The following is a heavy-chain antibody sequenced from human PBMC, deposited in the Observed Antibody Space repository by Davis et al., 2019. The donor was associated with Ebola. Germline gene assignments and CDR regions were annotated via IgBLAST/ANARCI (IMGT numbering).Heavy chain of an antibody. D-gene: IGHD4-17*01. CDR2: ISYDGSTK. Sequence: GGPLTLSCAASGFTFTSYAMHWVRPAPGKGLEWVAVISYDGSTKYYADSVKGRFTISRDNSKNTLYLQKNSLRAEDTAVYYCARDAYPQDYGELIYYYYYGMDVWGQGITVTVS. CDR3: ARDAYPQDYGELIYYYYYGMDV. CDR1: GFTFTSYA. J-gene: IGHJ6*02. V-gene: IGHV3-30*04.